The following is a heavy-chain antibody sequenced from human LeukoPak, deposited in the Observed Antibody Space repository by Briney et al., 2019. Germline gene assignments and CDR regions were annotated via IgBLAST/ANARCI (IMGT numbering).Heavy chain of an antibody. Sequence: GGSLRLSCAASGFIFSDYYMSWLRQAPGKGLEWLSYISSRGSAMYYADSVKGRFTISRDNARNSLYLEVSSLTAEDTAVYYCARESGGSWTIYDHWGQGTLVTVSS. CDR3: ARESGGSWTIYDH. CDR1: GFIFSDYY. D-gene: IGHD2-15*01. CDR2: ISSRGSAM. J-gene: IGHJ5*02. V-gene: IGHV3-11*01.